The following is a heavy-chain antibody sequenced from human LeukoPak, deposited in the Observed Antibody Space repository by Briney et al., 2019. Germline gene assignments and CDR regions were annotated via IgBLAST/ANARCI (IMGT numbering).Heavy chain of an antibody. J-gene: IGHJ3*02. D-gene: IGHD1-26*01. Sequence: SETLSLTCAVYGGSFSGYYWSWIRQPPGKGLEWIGYIYYSGSTSYNPSLKSRVTISVDTSKNQFSLKLSSVTAADTAVYYCAREGARWEPSFSAFDIWGQGTMVTVSS. V-gene: IGHV4-59*01. CDR2: IYYSGST. CDR3: AREGARWEPSFSAFDI. CDR1: GGSFSGYY.